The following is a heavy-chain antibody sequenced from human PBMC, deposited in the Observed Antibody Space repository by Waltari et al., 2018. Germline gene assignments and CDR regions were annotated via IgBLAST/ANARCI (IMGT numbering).Heavy chain of an antibody. D-gene: IGHD3-3*01. CDR3: ARAMCYDFWSGYLPDY. V-gene: IGHV1-8*01. CDR1: GYTFTSYD. CDR2: MNPNSGNT. J-gene: IGHJ4*02. Sequence: QVQLVQSGAAVKKPGASVKVSCKASGYTFTSYDINWVRQATGQGLEWMGWMNPNSGNTGYAQKFQGRVTMTRNTSISTAYMELSSLRSEDTAVYYCARAMCYDFWSGYLPDYWGQGTLVTVSS.